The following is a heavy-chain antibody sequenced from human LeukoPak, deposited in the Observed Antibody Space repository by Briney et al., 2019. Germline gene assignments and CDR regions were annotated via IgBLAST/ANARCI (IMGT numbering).Heavy chain of an antibody. CDR3: TTELDIRPNHY. Sequence: GGSLPLSCAASGLTFSKAWMSWVRPAPRKGLEWVGRIKRKSDGRTTDYAAPEKGRFTISRDDSKNTLYLQMNSLKSEDTAVYYCTTELDIRPNHYWGQGTLVTVSS. D-gene: IGHD3-22*01. CDR2: IKRKSDGRTT. J-gene: IGHJ4*02. V-gene: IGHV3-15*01. CDR1: GLTFSKAW.